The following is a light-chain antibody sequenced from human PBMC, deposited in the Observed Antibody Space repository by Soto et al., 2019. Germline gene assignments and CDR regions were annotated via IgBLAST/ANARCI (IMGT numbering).Light chain of an antibody. CDR3: SAYAASSTVV. CDR1: MRDVGAYNL. Sequence: QSVLTQPASVSGSAGQSITISCSGTMRDVGAYNLVSWYQQHPGTAPKHIIYEVRNRPSGISSRFSGSRFGNTASLTIYGVQYEDEGDYYCSAYAASSTVVFGGGTK. J-gene: IGLJ3*02. CDR2: EVR. V-gene: IGLV2-14*01.